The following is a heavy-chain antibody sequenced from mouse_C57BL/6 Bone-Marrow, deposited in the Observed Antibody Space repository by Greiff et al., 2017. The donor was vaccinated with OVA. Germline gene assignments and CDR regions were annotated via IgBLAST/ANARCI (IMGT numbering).Heavy chain of an antibody. CDR1: GFTFSSYA. D-gene: IGHD1-1*01. J-gene: IGHJ3*01. V-gene: IGHV5-4*01. CDR3: ARDYGSSWAY. Sequence: DVKLVESGEGLVKPGGSLKLSCAASGFTFSSYAMSWVRQTPEKRLEWVATISDGGSYTYYPDNVKGRFTISRDNAKNNLYLQMSHLKSEDTAMYYCARDYGSSWAYWGQGTLVTVSA. CDR2: ISDGGSYT.